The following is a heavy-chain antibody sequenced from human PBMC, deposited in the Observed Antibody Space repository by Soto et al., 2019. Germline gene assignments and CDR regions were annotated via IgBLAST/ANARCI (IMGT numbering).Heavy chain of an antibody. Sequence: GGSLRLSCAASGFTFSSYWMSWVRQAPGKGLEWVANIKQDGSEKYYVDSVKGRFTISRDNAKNSLYLQMNSLRAEDTAVYYCARVPYFWGSYRSFWFHAFDIWGQGTMVTVSS. CDR3: ARVPYFWGSYRSFWFHAFDI. V-gene: IGHV3-7*01. CDR2: IKQDGSEK. D-gene: IGHD3-16*02. CDR1: GFTFSSYW. J-gene: IGHJ3*02.